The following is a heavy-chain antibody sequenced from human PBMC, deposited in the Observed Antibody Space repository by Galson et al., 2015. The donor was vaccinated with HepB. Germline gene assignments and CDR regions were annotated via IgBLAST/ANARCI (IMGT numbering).Heavy chain of an antibody. D-gene: IGHD3-10*01. CDR3: ARDYYGSGKGGWFDP. CDR1: GYTFTSYG. J-gene: IGHJ5*02. Sequence: SVKVSCKASGYTFTSYGISWVRQAPGQGPEWMGWISAYNGNTNYAQNLQGRVTMTTDTSTSTAYMELRSLRSDDTAVHYCARDYYGSGKGGWFDPWGQGTLVIVSS. V-gene: IGHV1-18*04. CDR2: ISAYNGNT.